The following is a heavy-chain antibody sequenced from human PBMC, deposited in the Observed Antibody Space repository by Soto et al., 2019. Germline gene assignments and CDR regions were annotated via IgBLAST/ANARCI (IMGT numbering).Heavy chain of an antibody. CDR2: IRSKANSYAT. V-gene: IGHV3-73*01. Sequence: GGSLRLSCAASGFTFSGSAMHWVRQASGKGLEWVGRIRSKANSYATAYAASVKGRFTISRDDSKNTAYLQMNSLKTEDTAVYYCTRQPRSGYDFDYWGQGTLVTVSS. J-gene: IGHJ4*02. CDR1: GFTFSGSA. CDR3: TRQPRSGYDFDY. D-gene: IGHD3-22*01.